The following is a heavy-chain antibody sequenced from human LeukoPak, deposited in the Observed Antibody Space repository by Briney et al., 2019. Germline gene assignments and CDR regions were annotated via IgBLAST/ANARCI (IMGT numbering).Heavy chain of an antibody. CDR2: ISYDGSNK. CDR3: AKGDSSGWPFDY. CDR1: GFTFSNAW. J-gene: IGHJ4*02. D-gene: IGHD6-19*01. Sequence: PGGSLRLSCAASGFTFSNAWMNWVRQAPGKGLEWVVVISYDGSNKYYADSVKGRFTISRDNSKNTLYLQMNSLRAEDTAVYYCAKGDSSGWPFDYWGQGTLVTVSS. V-gene: IGHV3-30*18.